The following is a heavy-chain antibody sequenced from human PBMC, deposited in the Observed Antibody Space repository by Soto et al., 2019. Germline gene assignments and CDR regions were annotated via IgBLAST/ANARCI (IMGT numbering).Heavy chain of an antibody. Sequence: GGSLRLSCAASGFTFSSYAMHWVRQAPGKGLEWVAVISYDGSNKYYADSVKGRFTIPRDNSKNTLYLQMNSLRAEDTAVYYCARAAGVLRFLEWLPDYYYGMDVWGQGTTVTVSS. CDR2: ISYDGSNK. CDR1: GFTFSSYA. D-gene: IGHD3-3*01. CDR3: ARAAGVLRFLEWLPDYYYGMDV. J-gene: IGHJ6*02. V-gene: IGHV3-30-3*01.